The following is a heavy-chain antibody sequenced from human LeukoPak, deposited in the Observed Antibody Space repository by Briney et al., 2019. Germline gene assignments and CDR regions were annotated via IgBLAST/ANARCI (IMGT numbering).Heavy chain of an antibody. V-gene: IGHV3-23*01. CDR3: AKGSSVTTEGY. CDR1: GFTFSSCA. CDR2: ISGSGGST. Sequence: GGSLRLSCAASGFTFSSCAMSWVRQAPGKGLEWVSAISGSGGSTYYADSVKGRFTISRDNSKNTLYLQMNSLRAEDTAVYYCAKGSSVTTEGYWGQGTLVTVSS. J-gene: IGHJ4*02. D-gene: IGHD4-17*01.